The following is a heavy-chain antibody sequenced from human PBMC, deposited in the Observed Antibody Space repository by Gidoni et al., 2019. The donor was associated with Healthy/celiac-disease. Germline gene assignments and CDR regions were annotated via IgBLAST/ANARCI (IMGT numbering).Heavy chain of an antibody. CDR2: IRAYNGNT. D-gene: IGHD3-3*01. V-gene: IGHV1-18*01. CDR1: GYTFTSYG. Sequence: QVQLVQSGAEVTKPGASVKVSCKASGYTFTSYGISWVRQSPGQGLERMGWIRAYNGNTNCEKKLQGRVTMTTDTSTTTAYMELRSLRADDTAVYYCARGVMGDFWSGYYYYLDYWGQGTLVTVSA. CDR3: ARGVMGDFWSGYYYYLDY. J-gene: IGHJ4*02.